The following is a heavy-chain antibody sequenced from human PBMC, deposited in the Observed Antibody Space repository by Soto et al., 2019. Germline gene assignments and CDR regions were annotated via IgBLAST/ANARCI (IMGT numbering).Heavy chain of an antibody. CDR1: VFSLRSYW. Sequence: GSLRLSCAASVFSLRSYWMNWVRQAPGKGLEWVANIKHDGTEKYYVDSVKGRFTISRDDAKNSLYLQMNSLRAEDTAVYYCARTNVYDHWGRGTLVTVSS. CDR3: ARTNVYDH. V-gene: IGHV3-7*03. J-gene: IGHJ4*02. D-gene: IGHD3-22*01. CDR2: IKHDGTEK.